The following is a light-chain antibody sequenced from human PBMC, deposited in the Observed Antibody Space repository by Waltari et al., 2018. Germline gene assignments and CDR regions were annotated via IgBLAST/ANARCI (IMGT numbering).Light chain of an antibody. CDR1: QSVSNN. CDR2: DVS. J-gene: IGKJ4*01. CDR3: QQRTSCPPGLS. Sequence: EIVLTQSPATLSLSPGERATHSCRASQSVSNNLDRYQQKPGKAHSLLIYDVSSTATGSPARISARGGGTDFALTLTSLEPEDSAVSYCQQRTSCPPGLSFGGGTNVEIK. V-gene: IGKV3-11*01.